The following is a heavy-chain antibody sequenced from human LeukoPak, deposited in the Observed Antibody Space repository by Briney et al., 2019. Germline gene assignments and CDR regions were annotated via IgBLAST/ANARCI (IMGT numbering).Heavy chain of an antibody. Sequence: SETLSLTCTVSGGSISSYYWSWIRQPPGKGLEWIGYIYYSGSTNYNPSLKSRATISVDTSKNQFSLKLSSVTAADTAVYYCASPTSNGYYYYGMDVWGQGTTVTVSS. CDR2: IYYSGST. J-gene: IGHJ6*02. CDR1: GGSISSYY. CDR3: ASPTSNGYYYYGMDV. D-gene: IGHD3-16*01. V-gene: IGHV4-59*01.